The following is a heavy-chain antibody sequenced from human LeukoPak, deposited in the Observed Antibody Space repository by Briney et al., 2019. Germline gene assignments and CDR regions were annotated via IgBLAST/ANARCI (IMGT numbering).Heavy chain of an antibody. J-gene: IGHJ4*02. Sequence: SQTLSLTCTVSGGSISSGGYYWSWIRQHPGKGLEWIGYIYYSGSTYYNPSLKSRVTISVDTSKNQFSLKLSSVTAADTAVYYCARGTYDSSGYYYPSIEPYYFDYWGQGTLVTVSS. CDR2: IYYSGST. V-gene: IGHV4-31*03. CDR3: ARGTYDSSGYYYPSIEPYYFDY. CDR1: GGSISSGGYY. D-gene: IGHD3-22*01.